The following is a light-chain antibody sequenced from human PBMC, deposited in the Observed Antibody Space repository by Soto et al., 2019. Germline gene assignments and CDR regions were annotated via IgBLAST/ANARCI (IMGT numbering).Light chain of an antibody. V-gene: IGLV2-14*01. J-gene: IGLJ3*02. Sequence: QSALTQPASVSGSPGQSITISCTGTSSDVGGYNYVSWYQQHPGKAPQLMIDEVSNRPSGVSNRFSGSKSGNTASLTISGLQPEDEAAYYCSSYTSSSPLVFGGGTKLTVL. CDR2: EVS. CDR1: SSDVGGYNY. CDR3: SSYTSSSPLV.